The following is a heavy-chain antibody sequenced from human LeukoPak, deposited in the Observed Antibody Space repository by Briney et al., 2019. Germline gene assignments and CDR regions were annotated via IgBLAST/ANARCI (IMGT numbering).Heavy chain of an antibody. V-gene: IGHV1-69*04. D-gene: IGHD6-19*01. J-gene: IGHJ4*02. Sequence: GASVKVSCKASGYTFTSYDINWVRQAPGQGLEWMGRIIPILGIANYAQKFQGRVTITADKSTSTAYMELSSLRSEDTAVYYCAREPTSIAVAGSLDYWGQGTLVTVSS. CDR1: GYTFTSYD. CDR2: IIPILGIA. CDR3: AREPTSIAVAGSLDY.